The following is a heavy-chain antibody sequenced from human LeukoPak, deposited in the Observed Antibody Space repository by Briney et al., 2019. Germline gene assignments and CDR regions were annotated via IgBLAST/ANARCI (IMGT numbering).Heavy chain of an antibody. CDR2: ISRNSGSI. Sequence: GGSLRLFCAASGVIFSSYAMHWVRQAPGKGLEWVSGISRNSGSIGYADSVKGRFTISRDNAKNSLYLQMNSLRAEDTALYYCAKGYRKGRWLPLDYWGQGTLVTVSS. CDR3: AKGYRKGRWLPLDY. D-gene: IGHD5-24*01. CDR1: GVIFSSYA. J-gene: IGHJ4*02. V-gene: IGHV3-9*01.